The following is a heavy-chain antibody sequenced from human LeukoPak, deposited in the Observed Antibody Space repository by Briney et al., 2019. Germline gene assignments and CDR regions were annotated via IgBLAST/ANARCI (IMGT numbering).Heavy chain of an antibody. CDR2: SHPSDTT. V-gene: IGHV3-53*01. CDR1: EPIFTREY. J-gene: IGHJ4*02. D-gene: IGHD1-26*01. CDR3: LPLRGGVGDTGFLDY. Sequence: GGSLRLSCEVSEPIFTREYMTWVRQAPGKGLEWLSTSHPSDTTYYAESVKGRLSVSRDHSKKTLYLQMKSLTAEDTAMYYCLPLRGGVGDTGFLDYWGQGIPVTVSS.